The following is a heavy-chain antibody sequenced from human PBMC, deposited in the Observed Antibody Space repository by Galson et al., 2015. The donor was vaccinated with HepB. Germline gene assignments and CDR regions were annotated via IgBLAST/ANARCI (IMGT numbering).Heavy chain of an antibody. V-gene: IGHV3-15*01. J-gene: IGHJ5*02. CDR1: GFPFNNAW. Sequence: CAASGFPFNNAWMTWVRQAPGRGLEWVGRIKSKTDGETTDYAAPVKGRFTISRDDSKNSLYLQMNSLKTEDTAVYYCTPDVYYSTYWSWLDPWGQGTLVTVSS. CDR3: TPDVYYSTYWSWLDP. D-gene: IGHD2-8*02. CDR2: IKSKTDGETT.